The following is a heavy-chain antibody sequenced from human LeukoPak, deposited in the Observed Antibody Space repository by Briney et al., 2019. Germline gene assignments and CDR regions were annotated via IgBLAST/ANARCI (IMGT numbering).Heavy chain of an antibody. V-gene: IGHV4-61*02. CDR3: ARVPAMVRGVMPSGNYYYYMDV. D-gene: IGHD3-10*01. J-gene: IGHJ6*03. CDR1: GGSISSGSYY. CDR2: IYTSGST. Sequence: PSETLSLTCTVSGGSISSGSYYWSWIRQPAGKGLEWIGRIYTSGSTNYNPSLKSRVTISVDTSKNQFSLKLSSVTAADTAVYYCARVPAMVRGVMPSGNYYYYMDVWGKGTTVTISS.